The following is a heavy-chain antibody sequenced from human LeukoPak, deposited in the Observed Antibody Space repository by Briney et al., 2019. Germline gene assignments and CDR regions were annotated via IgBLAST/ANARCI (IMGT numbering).Heavy chain of an antibody. V-gene: IGHV4-34*01. Sequence: PSETLSLTCAVYGGSFSGYYWSWIRQPPGKGLEWIGEINHSGSTNYNPSLKSRVTISVDTSKNRFSLKLSSVTAADTAVYYCARADYGDYEIDYWGQGTLITVSS. J-gene: IGHJ4*02. CDR1: GGSFSGYY. CDR2: INHSGST. D-gene: IGHD4-17*01. CDR3: ARADYGDYEIDY.